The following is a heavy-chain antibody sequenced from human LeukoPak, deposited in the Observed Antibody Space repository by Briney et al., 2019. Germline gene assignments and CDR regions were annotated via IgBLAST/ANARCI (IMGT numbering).Heavy chain of an antibody. D-gene: IGHD3-22*01. Sequence: SETLSLTCTVSGGSISSGGYYWSWIRQHPGKVLEWIGYIYYSGSTYYNPSLKSRVTISVDTSKNQFSLKLSSATAADTAVYYCARGGGYYYGVDYWGQGTLVTVSS. J-gene: IGHJ4*02. CDR3: ARGGGYYYGVDY. CDR2: IYYSGST. CDR1: GGSISSGGYY. V-gene: IGHV4-31*03.